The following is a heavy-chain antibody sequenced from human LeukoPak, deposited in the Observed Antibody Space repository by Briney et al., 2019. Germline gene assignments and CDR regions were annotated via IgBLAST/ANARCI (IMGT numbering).Heavy chain of an antibody. CDR2: LYWNDYK. J-gene: IGHJ5*02. CDR3: AHSRTSAWPTPYNYFDP. Sequence: TLSLTCTVSGGSISSYYWSWLRQPPGKAREGRALLYWNDYKYYSPSLKSRLSITRDTSKNQVVLTLTNMDPVDTATYFCAHSRTSAWPTPYNYFDPWGQGTLVTVSS. V-gene: IGHV2-5*01. D-gene: IGHD6-19*01. CDR1: GGSISSYYW.